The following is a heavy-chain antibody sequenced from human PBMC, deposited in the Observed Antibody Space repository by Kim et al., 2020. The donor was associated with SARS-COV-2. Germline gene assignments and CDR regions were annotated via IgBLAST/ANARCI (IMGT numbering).Heavy chain of an antibody. V-gene: IGHV3-48*03. CDR3: ARDRLFIVVVPAAIGLDYYSYYGMAV. CDR1: GFTFSSYE. Sequence: GGSLRLSCAASGFTFSSYEMNWVRQAPGKGLEWVSYISSSGSTIYYADSVKGRFTISRDNAKNSLYLQMNSLRAEDTAVYYCARDRLFIVVVPAAIGLDYYSYYGMAVGAQGPTLTVSS. D-gene: IGHD2-2*01. CDR2: ISSSGSTI. J-gene: IGHJ6*02.